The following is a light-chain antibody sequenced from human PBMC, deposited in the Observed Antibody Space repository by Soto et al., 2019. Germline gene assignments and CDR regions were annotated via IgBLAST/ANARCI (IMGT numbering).Light chain of an antibody. J-gene: IGLJ1*01. V-gene: IGLV2-14*01. CDR2: DVN. CDR3: SSYTSSSTPYV. CDR1: SSDLGVYNS. Sequence: QSALTQPASVSGSPGQSITVSCTGTSSDLGVYNSVSWYQQHPGQAPKLMLYDVNNRPSGVSDRFSGSKSANTASLTISGLQAEDEADYYCSSYTSSSTPYVFGTGTKLTVL.